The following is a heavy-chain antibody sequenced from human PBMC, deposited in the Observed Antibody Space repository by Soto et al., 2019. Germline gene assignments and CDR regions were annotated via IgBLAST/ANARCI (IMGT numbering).Heavy chain of an antibody. CDR1: GGTFSSYA. D-gene: IGHD1-26*01. V-gene: IGHV1-69*13. Sequence: SVKVSCKASGGTFSSYAISWVRQAPGQGLEWMGGIIPIFGTANYAQKFQGRVTITADESTSTAYMELSSLRSEDTAVYYCARGVFSGSYHDAFDIWGQGTMVTVSS. CDR2: IIPIFGTA. CDR3: ARGVFSGSYHDAFDI. J-gene: IGHJ3*02.